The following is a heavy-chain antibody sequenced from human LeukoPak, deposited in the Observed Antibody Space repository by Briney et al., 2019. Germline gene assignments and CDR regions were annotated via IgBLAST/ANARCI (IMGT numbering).Heavy chain of an antibody. Sequence: GGSLRLSCVASGFTFSDYWMDWVRQVPGKGLVWVSRINGDGSSASYADSVKGRFTISRDNAKNTMYLQMNSLRGEDTAVYYCARELGYCGHTRCHKSLDFWGQGTLATVSS. CDR2: INGDGSSA. D-gene: IGHD2-2*01. CDR3: ARELGYCGHTRCHKSLDF. J-gene: IGHJ4*02. CDR1: GFTFSDYW. V-gene: IGHV3-74*01.